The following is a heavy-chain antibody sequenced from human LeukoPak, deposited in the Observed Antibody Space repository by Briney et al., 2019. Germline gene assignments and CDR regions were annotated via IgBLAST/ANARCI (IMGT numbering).Heavy chain of an antibody. V-gene: IGHV4-38-2*02. D-gene: IGHD6-19*01. J-gene: IGHJ4*02. CDR3: ARVPAYSVAGPDY. CDR2: IYHSGST. Sequence: SETLSLTCTVSGYSISSGYYWGWIRPPPGKGLEWIGSIYHSGSTYYNPSLRSRVTISVDTSKNQFSLKLSSVTAADTAVYYCARVPAYSVAGPDYWGQGTLVTVSS. CDR1: GYSISSGYY.